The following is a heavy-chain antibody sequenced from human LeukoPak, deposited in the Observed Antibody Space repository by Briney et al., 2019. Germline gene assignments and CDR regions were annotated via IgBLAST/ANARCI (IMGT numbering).Heavy chain of an antibody. D-gene: IGHD1-14*01. J-gene: IGHJ6*03. Sequence: PSQTLSLTCTVSGVSIGSGNFYWTWLRQPAGKGLEWIGHIHTGGSTNYNPSLKSRVTISVDTSKNQFSLKLSSVTAADTAVYYCARAQPSYYYYMDVWGKGTTVTVSS. CDR1: GVSIGSGNFY. V-gene: IGHV4-61*09. CDR3: ARAQPSYYYYMDV. CDR2: IHTGGST.